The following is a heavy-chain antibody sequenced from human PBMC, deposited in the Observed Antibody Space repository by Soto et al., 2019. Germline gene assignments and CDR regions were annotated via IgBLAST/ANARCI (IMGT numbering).Heavy chain of an antibody. CDR1: GGSIISTISY. CDR3: ARGLDWFDP. J-gene: IGHJ5*02. CDR2: IHYSGST. Sequence: SETLSLTCTVSGGSIISTISYWGWIRQPPGRGLEWIGSIHYSGSTYYNPSLKSRVTISVDTSKNQFSLKLSSVTAADTAVYYCARGLDWFDPWGQGTLVTVSS. V-gene: IGHV4-39*01.